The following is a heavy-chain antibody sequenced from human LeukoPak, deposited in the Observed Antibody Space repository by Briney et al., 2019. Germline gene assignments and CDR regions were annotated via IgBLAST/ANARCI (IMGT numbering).Heavy chain of an antibody. D-gene: IGHD2-2*02. V-gene: IGHV4-39*01. J-gene: IGHJ5*02. CDR1: GGSISSSTYY. CDR2: IYYSGST. Sequence: GSLRLSCTVSGGSISSSTYYWGWIRQPPGKGLECIGTIYYSGSTSYNPSLKSRVTISVDTSKNQFSLKLTSVTAADTAVYYCAGTYRLRRFDPWGQGTLVTVSS. CDR3: AGTYRLRRFDP.